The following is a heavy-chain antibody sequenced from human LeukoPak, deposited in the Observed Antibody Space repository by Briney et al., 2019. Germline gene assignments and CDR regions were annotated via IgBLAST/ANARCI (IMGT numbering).Heavy chain of an antibody. J-gene: IGHJ4*02. CDR3: ARSSITVTKSYFDY. CDR1: GYTFTGYY. D-gene: IGHD1-7*01. CDR2: INPNSVGT. Sequence: ASVKVSCKASGYTFTGYYMRWVRQAPGQGLEWMGWINPNSVGTNYAQKFQGRVTMTRDTSISTAYMELSRLRSDDTAVYYCARSSITVTKSYFDYWGQGTLVTVSS. V-gene: IGHV1-2*02.